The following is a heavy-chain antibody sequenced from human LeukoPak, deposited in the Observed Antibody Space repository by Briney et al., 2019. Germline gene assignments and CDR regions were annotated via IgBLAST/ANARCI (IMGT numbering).Heavy chain of an antibody. J-gene: IGHJ4*02. CDR1: GFTFSSYA. CDR3: ARDTYYDSSGPHGY. D-gene: IGHD3-22*01. V-gene: IGHV3-30-3*01. Sequence: QSGGSLRLSCSASGFTFSSYAMHWVRQAPGKGLEWVAVISYDGSNKYYADSVKGRFTISRDNSKNTLYLQMNSLRAEDTAVYYCARDTYYDSSGPHGYWGRGTLVTVSS. CDR2: ISYDGSNK.